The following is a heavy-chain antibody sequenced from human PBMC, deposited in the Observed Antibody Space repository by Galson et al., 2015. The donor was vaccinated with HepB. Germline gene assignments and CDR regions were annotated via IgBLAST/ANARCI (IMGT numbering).Heavy chain of an antibody. CDR3: ARGKGRQVRLDYHYYGMDV. Sequence: LSLTCAVFGGSFSTYHWPWVRQPPGKGLEWIGEITQSGSTHSNPSLKSRVTISVDTSKNQFSLKVRSVTAADTAVYYCARGKGRQVRLDYHYYGMDVWGQGTTVSVSS. CDR2: ITQSGST. CDR1: GGSFSTYH. J-gene: IGHJ6*01. V-gene: IGHV4-34*01. D-gene: IGHD3-16*01.